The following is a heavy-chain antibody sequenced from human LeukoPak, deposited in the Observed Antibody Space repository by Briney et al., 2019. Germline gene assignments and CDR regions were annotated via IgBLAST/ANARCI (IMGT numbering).Heavy chain of an antibody. V-gene: IGHV3-48*03. CDR2: ISSSGTTI. CDR3: ARESRRRFLDY. CDR1: EFTFNSYE. Sequence: PGGSLRLSCAASEFTFNSYEMTWVRQAPGKGLEWISYISSSGTTIYYSDSVKGRFTVSRDNAANSMYLQMNSLRAEDTAVYYCARESRRRFLDYWGQGTLVTVSS. D-gene: IGHD3-10*01. J-gene: IGHJ4*02.